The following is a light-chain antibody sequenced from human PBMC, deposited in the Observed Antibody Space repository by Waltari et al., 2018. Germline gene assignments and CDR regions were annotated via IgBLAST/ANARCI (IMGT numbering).Light chain of an antibody. CDR2: DAS. CDR3: QQYDNLPLT. V-gene: IGKV1-33*01. Sequence: DIQMTQSPSSLSASVGDRVTIICQASQDISNYLNWYQQKPGKAPKLLIYDASNLETGVPSRFSGSGSGTDFTFTISSLQPEDIATYYCQQYDNLPLTFGGGTKVEI. CDR1: QDISNY. J-gene: IGKJ4*01.